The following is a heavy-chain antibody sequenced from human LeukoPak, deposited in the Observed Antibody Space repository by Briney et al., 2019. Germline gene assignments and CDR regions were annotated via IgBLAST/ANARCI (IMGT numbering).Heavy chain of an antibody. CDR2: ISSNGGST. CDR1: GFTFSSYA. V-gene: IGHV3-64*01. Sequence: PGGSLRLSCAASGFTFSSYAMHWVRQAPGKGLEYVSAISSNGGSTYYANSVKGRFTISRDNSKNTLYLQMGSLRAEDMAVYYCARQARGGYSENSFDYWGQGTLVTVSS. D-gene: IGHD5-12*01. J-gene: IGHJ4*02. CDR3: ARQARGGYSENSFDY.